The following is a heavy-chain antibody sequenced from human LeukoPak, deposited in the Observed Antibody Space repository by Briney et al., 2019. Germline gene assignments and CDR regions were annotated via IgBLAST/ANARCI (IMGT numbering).Heavy chain of an antibody. J-gene: IGHJ4*02. D-gene: IGHD5-24*01. V-gene: IGHV3-33*06. Sequence: DPGGSLRLSCAASGFTFSSYGMHWVRQAPGKGLEWVAVIWYDGSNKYYADSVKGRFTISRDNSKNTLYLQMNSLRAEDTAVYYCAKSRDGYNYPGYWGQGTLVTVSS. CDR1: GFTFSSYG. CDR3: AKSRDGYNYPGY. CDR2: IWYDGSNK.